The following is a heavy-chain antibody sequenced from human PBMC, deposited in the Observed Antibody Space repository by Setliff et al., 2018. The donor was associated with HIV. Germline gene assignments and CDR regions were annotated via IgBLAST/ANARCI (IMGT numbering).Heavy chain of an antibody. D-gene: IGHD1-20*01. CDR2: INAGNGHT. V-gene: IGHV1-3*01. CDR3: ARFPVLGGMDV. CDR1: GYTFTNYA. J-gene: IGHJ6*02. Sequence: ASVKVSCKASGYTFTNYAMHWVRQAPGQRLEWMGWINAGNGHTKYSQKFQGRVSITRNTSISTAYMELSSLRSEDTAVYYCARFPVLGGMDVWGQGTTVTVSS.